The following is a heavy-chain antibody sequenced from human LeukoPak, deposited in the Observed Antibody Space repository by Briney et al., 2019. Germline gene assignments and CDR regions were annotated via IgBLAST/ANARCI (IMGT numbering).Heavy chain of an antibody. Sequence: SETLSLTCTVSGGSISSSSYYWGWIRQPPGKGLEWIGSIYYSGSTYYNPSLKSRVTISVDTSKNQFSLKLSSVTAADTAVYYCASGYSSSWYRNWGQGTLVTVSS. J-gene: IGHJ4*02. CDR3: ASGYSSSWYRN. D-gene: IGHD6-13*01. V-gene: IGHV4-39*07. CDR1: GGSISSSSYY. CDR2: IYYSGST.